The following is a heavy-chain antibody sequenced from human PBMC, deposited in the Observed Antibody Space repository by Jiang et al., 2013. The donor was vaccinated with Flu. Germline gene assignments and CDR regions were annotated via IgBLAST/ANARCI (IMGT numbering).Heavy chain of an antibody. CDR2: SIPIFGTP. Sequence: EWMEGSIPIFGTPNYAQKFQGRLTITADASTGTAYMELTSLTSEDTAVYYCARDSSSEAYPLLLYYFDLWGRGTPVTVSS. J-gene: IGHJ2*01. CDR3: ARDSSSEAYPLLLYYFDL. V-gene: IGHV1-69*01. D-gene: IGHD2/OR15-2a*01.